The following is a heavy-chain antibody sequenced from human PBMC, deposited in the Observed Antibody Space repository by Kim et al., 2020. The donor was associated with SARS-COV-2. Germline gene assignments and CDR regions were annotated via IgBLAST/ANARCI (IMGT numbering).Heavy chain of an antibody. CDR1: GGSIGSYY. J-gene: IGHJ3*02. V-gene: IGHV4-59*08. CDR3: ASHQIQGGKYYLFDI. CDR2: IYYTGST. D-gene: IGHD1-26*01. Sequence: SETLSLTCTVSGGSIGSYYWSWMRQPPGKGLEWIGYIYYTGSTNYNPSLKSRVTISVDTSKNQFSLKMSSGTAADTAVYYCASHQIQGGKYYLFDIWGQG.